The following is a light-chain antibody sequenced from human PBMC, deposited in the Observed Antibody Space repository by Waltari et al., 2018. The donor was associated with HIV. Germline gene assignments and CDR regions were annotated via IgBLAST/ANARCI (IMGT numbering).Light chain of an antibody. V-gene: IGKV1-39*01. CDR1: QSVSTY. CDR2: AAS. J-gene: IGKJ3*01. CDR3: QQSYSNPLT. Sequence: DIQMTQSPSSLSASVGDRVTIVCRASQSVSTYLNWYQHKPGKIPRLLISAASTLQSGVPSRFSGSGSGTDFTLTLSSLQPDDFATYYCQQSYSNPLTFGPGTKV.